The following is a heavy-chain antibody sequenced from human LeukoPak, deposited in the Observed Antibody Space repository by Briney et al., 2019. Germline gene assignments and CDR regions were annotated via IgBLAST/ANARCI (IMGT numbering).Heavy chain of an antibody. CDR1: AYTSPNYG. J-gene: IGHJ6*03. D-gene: IGHD2-2*01. V-gene: IGHV1-18*01. CDR2: ISTYNGNT. CDR3: ALPAKGAFFYYYMEV. Sequence: ASVKVSCKASAYTSPNYGITWVRQAPGRGLEWMGWISTYNGNTQYAQKFQGRVTMTTDTPTKTVYMELRSLRSNDTAVYYCALPAKGAFFYYYMEVWGKGTTVTVFS.